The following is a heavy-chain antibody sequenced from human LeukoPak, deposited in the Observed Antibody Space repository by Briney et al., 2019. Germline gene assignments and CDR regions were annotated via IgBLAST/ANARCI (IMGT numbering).Heavy chain of an antibody. CDR3: ARGGVLLWFGDSRLDAFDI. Sequence: RAGGSLRLSCAASGFTFDDYGMSWVRQAPGKGLEWVSGINWNGGSTGYADSVKGRFTISRDNAKNSLYLQMNSLRAEDTALYYCARGGVLLWFGDSRLDAFDIWGQGTMVTVSS. V-gene: IGHV3-20*04. CDR1: GFTFDDYG. CDR2: INWNGGST. D-gene: IGHD3-10*01. J-gene: IGHJ3*02.